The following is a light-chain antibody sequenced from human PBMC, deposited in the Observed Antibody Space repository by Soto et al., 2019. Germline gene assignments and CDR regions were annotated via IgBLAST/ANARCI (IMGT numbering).Light chain of an antibody. V-gene: IGKV1-5*03. Sequence: DIQMTQSPSTLSASVGDRVTITCRASQSISIWLAWYQQKPGKAPNLLLSKASSLESGVPSRFSGSGSGTEFTLTINRLQPDDFATYYCQQYNSDSTFGQGTKVEIK. CDR1: QSISIW. CDR2: KAS. CDR3: QQYNSDST. J-gene: IGKJ1*01.